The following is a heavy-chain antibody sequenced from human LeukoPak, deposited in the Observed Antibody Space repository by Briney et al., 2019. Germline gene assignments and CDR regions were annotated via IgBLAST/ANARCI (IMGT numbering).Heavy chain of an antibody. Sequence: SGPTLVNPTQTLTLTCTFSGFSLTTSGMGVGWIRQPPGKALEWLVIIYWNDDRRYSPSLKSRLTIKKDTSKNQVVLSMTNMDPVDTATYYCAQYPDYGGDYDAFDIWGHGTMVTASS. CDR2: IYWNDDR. CDR1: GFSLTTSGMG. V-gene: IGHV2-5*01. J-gene: IGHJ3*02. CDR3: AQYPDYGGDYDAFDI. D-gene: IGHD4-23*01.